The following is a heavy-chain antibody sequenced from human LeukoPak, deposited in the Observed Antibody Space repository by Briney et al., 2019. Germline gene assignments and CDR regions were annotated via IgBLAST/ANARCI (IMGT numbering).Heavy chain of an antibody. CDR1: IDSFSNYH. CDR2: VNESGGT. V-gene: IGHV4-34*01. Sequence: SETLSLTCAVYIDSFSNYHWNWIRQTPAKGMEWIGEVNESGGTNISPSLRSRVILSVDTSKNQFSLTLISVTVADTAIYYCSRGQGATVPQVGKNWFDPWGQGTLVTVSS. D-gene: IGHD1-26*01. J-gene: IGHJ5*02. CDR3: SRGQGATVPQVGKNWFDP.